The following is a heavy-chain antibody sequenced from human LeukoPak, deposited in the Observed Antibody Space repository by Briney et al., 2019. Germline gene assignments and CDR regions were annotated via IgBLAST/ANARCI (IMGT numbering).Heavy chain of an antibody. CDR1: GYTFSNYG. CDR3: ARGVDNGADFSRGWHFDY. V-gene: IGHV1-18*01. J-gene: IGHJ4*02. CDR2: ISAYNGNT. D-gene: IGHD6-19*01. Sequence: ASVKVSCKASGYTFSNYGVTWVRQAPGQGLECMGWISAYNGNTDYAQKFQGRVTMTTDTSTSTAYMDPRSLTSDDTAVYYCARGVDNGADFSRGWHFDYWGQGTLVTVSS.